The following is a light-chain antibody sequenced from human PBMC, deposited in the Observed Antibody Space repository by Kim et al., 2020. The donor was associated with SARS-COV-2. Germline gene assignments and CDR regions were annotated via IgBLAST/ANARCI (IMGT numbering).Light chain of an antibody. CDR3: SSYTSSSTL. Sequence: QSALTQPASVSGSPGQSITISCTGNSSDVGGYNYVSWYQQHPGKAPKLMIYDVSKRPSGVSNRFSGSKSGNTASLTISGLQAEDEADYYCSSYTSSSTLFGGGTQLTVL. J-gene: IGLJ3*02. CDR2: DVS. V-gene: IGLV2-14*01. CDR1: SSDVGGYNY.